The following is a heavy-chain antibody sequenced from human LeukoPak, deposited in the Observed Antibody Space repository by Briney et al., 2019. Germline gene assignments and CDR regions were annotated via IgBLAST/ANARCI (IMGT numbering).Heavy chain of an antibody. J-gene: IGHJ4*02. V-gene: IGHV1-46*01. CDR2: INPSGGST. Sequence: GASVKVSCKASGYTFTSYYMHWVRHAPGQGLEWMGIINPSGGSTTYSHTFLGRLTITRDTSTSTVYMRLGSLRSEATAVYYCARDKGDRAVAADSGGQGPLVTVS. CDR1: GYTFTSYY. D-gene: IGHD6-19*01. CDR3: ARDKGDRAVAADS.